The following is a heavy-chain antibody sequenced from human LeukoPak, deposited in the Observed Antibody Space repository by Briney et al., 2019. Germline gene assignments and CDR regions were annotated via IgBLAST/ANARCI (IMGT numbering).Heavy chain of an antibody. CDR1: GFIFSSYG. J-gene: IGHJ4*02. CDR2: IWYDGSNK. Sequence: GGSLGLSGAGSGFIFSSYGMHWVRQAPGKGLEWVAVIWYDGSNKYYADSVKGRFTISRDNSKNTLYLQMNSLRADDTAVYYCARDRGAAANFDYWGQGTLVTVSS. D-gene: IGHD6-13*01. V-gene: IGHV3-33*01. CDR3: ARDRGAAANFDY.